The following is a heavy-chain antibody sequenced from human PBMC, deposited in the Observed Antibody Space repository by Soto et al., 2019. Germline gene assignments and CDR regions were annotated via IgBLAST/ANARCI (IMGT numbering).Heavy chain of an antibody. J-gene: IGHJ4*02. V-gene: IGHV4-59*13. CDR2: ISYSGST. D-gene: IGHD3-16*01. Sequence: SETLSLTCSVSGGSISSYYWSWLRQSPGKGLEWIAYISYSGSTTYNPSLKIRVTISVDTSNNGFSLKLTSVTAADTAVYYCARGWGAYGPLDYWGLGTLVTVSS. CDR1: GGSISSYY. CDR3: ARGWGAYGPLDY.